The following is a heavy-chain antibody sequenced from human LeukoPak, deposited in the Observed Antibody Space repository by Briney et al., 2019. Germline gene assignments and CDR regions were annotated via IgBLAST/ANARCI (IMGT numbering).Heavy chain of an antibody. J-gene: IGHJ5*02. D-gene: IGHD2-2*03. V-gene: IGHV3-30-3*01. CDR2: ISYDGSNK. CDR1: GFTFSNYW. CDR3: ARDGYCSSTSCYSWFDP. Sequence: PGGSLRLSCAASGFTFSNYWMSWVRQAPGKGLEWVAVISYDGSNKYYADSVKGRFTISRDNSKNTLYLQMNSLRAEDTAVYYCARDGYCSSTSCYSWFDPWGQGTLVTVSS.